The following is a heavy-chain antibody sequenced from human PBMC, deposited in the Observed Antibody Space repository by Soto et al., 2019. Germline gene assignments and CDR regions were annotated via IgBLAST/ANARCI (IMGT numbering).Heavy chain of an antibody. D-gene: IGHD3-10*01. Sequence: EVQLVESGGGLVQPGGSLRLSCEASRFKNYYMSWVRQAPGKGLEWVALINPDGTQKSYVDSVKGRFTMSRDNAENLLYLQMNSLRVEDTAVYYCGGAGRNGEYGGQGTLVTISS. CDR1: RFKNYY. CDR3: GGAGRNGEY. J-gene: IGHJ4*02. CDR2: INPDGTQK. V-gene: IGHV3-7*03.